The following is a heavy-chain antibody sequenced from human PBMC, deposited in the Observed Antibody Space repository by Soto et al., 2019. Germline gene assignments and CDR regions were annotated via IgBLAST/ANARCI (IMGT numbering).Heavy chain of an antibody. CDR2: MNPNSGNT. Sequence: VKVSCKASGYIFTSYDINWVRQATGQGLEWMGWMNPNSGNTGYAQKFQGRVTMTRNTSISTAYMELSSLRSEDTAVYYCARSNPTTANAFDIWGQGTMVTVPS. CDR3: ARSNPTTANAFDI. D-gene: IGHD4-17*01. CDR1: GYIFTSYD. V-gene: IGHV1-8*01. J-gene: IGHJ3*02.